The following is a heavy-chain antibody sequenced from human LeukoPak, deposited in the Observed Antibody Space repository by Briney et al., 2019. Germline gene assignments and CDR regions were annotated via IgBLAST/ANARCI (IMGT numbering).Heavy chain of an antibody. Sequence: PGGSLRLSCAASGFTFSSYGMDWVRQAPGKGLEWVARIRNKANSYTTEYAASVKGRFTISRDESKNSLYLQMNSLKTEDTAVYYCSREEDYQFDYWGQGTLVTVSS. D-gene: IGHD2-2*01. J-gene: IGHJ4*02. CDR1: GFTFSSYG. V-gene: IGHV3-72*01. CDR2: IRNKANSYTT. CDR3: SREEDYQFDY.